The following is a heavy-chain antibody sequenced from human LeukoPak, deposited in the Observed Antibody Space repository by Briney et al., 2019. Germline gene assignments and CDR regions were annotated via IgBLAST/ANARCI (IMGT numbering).Heavy chain of an antibody. D-gene: IGHD3-10*01. CDR2: ISGSDGST. V-gene: IGHV3-23*01. CDR1: GFTFSAYA. CDR3: ARGLWFGELYFDY. Sequence: GESLRLSCAASGFTFSAYAMSWVRQAPGKGLEWVSGISGSDGSTYYADSVKGRFTISRDNSKNTLYMQMNSLRAEDTAVYYCARGLWFGELYFDYWGQGTLVTVSS. J-gene: IGHJ4*02.